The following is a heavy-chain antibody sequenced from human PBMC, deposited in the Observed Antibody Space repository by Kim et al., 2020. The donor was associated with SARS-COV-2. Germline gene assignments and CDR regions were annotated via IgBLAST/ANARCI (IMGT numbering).Heavy chain of an antibody. D-gene: IGHD3-22*01. CDR3: ARGERNYYDSSGYYNFDY. J-gene: IGHJ4*02. Sequence: GGSLRLSCAASGFTVSSNYMSWVRQAPGKGLEWVSVIYSGGSTYYADSVKGRFTISRDNSKNTLYLQMNSLRADDTAVYYCARGERNYYDSSGYYNFDYWGQGTLVTVSS. CDR1: GFTVSSNY. V-gene: IGHV3-53*01. CDR2: IYSGGST.